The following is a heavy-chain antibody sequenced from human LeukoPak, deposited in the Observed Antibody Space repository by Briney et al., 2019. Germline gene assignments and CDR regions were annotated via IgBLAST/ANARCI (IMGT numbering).Heavy chain of an antibody. Sequence: GSLRLSCAASGSTVSSNYMSWVRQAPGKGLEWIGRIYYSGSTYYNPSLKSRVTISVDTSKNQFSLNLSSVSAADTDVYYCAREAPYSGSYWGCYYYMDVWGKGTTVTISS. CDR1: GSTVSSNY. CDR2: IYYSGST. CDR3: AREAPYSGSYWGCYYYMDV. D-gene: IGHD1-26*01. V-gene: IGHV4-38-2*02. J-gene: IGHJ6*03.